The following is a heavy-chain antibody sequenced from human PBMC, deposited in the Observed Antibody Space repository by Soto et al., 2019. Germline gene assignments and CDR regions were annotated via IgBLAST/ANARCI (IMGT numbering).Heavy chain of an antibody. D-gene: IGHD3-16*02. J-gene: IGHJ6*02. V-gene: IGHV3-74*01. CDR3: ARDGTYDYVWGSYPYYYYGMDV. Sequence: GGYLRLSCAASGFTFSSYWMHWVRQAPGKGLVWVSRINSDGSSTSYADSVKGRFTISRDNAKNTLYLQMNSLRAEDTAVYYCARDGTYDYVWGSYPYYYYGMDVWGQGTTDTVSS. CDR2: INSDGSST. CDR1: GFTFSSYW.